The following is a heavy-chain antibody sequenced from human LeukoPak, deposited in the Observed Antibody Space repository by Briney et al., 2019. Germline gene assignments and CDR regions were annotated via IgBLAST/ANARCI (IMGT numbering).Heavy chain of an antibody. CDR1: GFTFSSYS. Sequence: TGGSLRLSCAASGFTFSSYSMNWVRQAPGKGLEWVSYISSSSSTIYYADSVKGRFTISRDNAKNSLYLQMNSLRDEDTAVYYCARDTDVVVPFYYYGMDVWGRGTTVTVSS. D-gene: IGHD2-2*01. CDR2: ISSSSSTI. CDR3: ARDTDVVVPFYYYGMDV. V-gene: IGHV3-48*02. J-gene: IGHJ6*02.